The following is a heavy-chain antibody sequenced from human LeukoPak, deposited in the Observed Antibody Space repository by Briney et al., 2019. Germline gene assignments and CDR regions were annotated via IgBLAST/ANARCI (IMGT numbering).Heavy chain of an antibody. CDR1: RLTLDVYD. J-gene: IGHJ3*02. CDR3: ARGYSSATRGSGGGFDI. D-gene: IGHD6-19*01. Sequence: RPGGSLRLSCAASRLTLDVYDMRWARQARRRGLECVFGINWNGGSTGYADSVKGRFTISRDNAKNSLYLQMNSLRAEDTALYYCARGYSSATRGSGGGFDIWGQGTMVTVSS. V-gene: IGHV3-20*04. CDR2: INWNGGST.